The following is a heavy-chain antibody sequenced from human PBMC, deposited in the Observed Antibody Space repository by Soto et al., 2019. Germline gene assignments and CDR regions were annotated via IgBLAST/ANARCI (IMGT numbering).Heavy chain of an antibody. CDR3: ARVFSDGSSFFDP. J-gene: IGHJ5*02. V-gene: IGHV4-31*03. Sequence: SETLSLTCTVSGGSISSGGYYWSWIRQHPGKGLEWIGYIDYSGRTNYNPSLKSRVTISVDTSKNQFSLKLNSVTAADTAVYYCARVFSDGSSFFDPSGQGTLVTVSA. CDR1: GGSISSGGYY. D-gene: IGHD6-13*01. CDR2: IDYSGRT.